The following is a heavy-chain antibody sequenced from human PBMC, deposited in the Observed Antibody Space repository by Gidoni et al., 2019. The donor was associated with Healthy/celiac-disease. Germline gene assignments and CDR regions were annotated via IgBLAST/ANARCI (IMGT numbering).Heavy chain of an antibody. D-gene: IGHD1-26*01. CDR3: ARDGREGLFDY. Sequence: TFSSYGMHWVRQAPGKGLEWVAVISYDGSNKYYADSVKGRFTISRDNSKNTLYLQMNSLRAEDTAVYYCARDGREGLFDYWGQGTLVTVSS. CDR1: TFSSYG. CDR2: ISYDGSNK. J-gene: IGHJ4*02. V-gene: IGHV3-30*03.